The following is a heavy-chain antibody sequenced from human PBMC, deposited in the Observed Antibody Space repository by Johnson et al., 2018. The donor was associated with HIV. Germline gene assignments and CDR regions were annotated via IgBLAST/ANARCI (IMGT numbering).Heavy chain of an antibody. CDR3: AKVAVATAAGGVGINI. CDR1: GFTFSSYA. J-gene: IGHJ3*02. D-gene: IGHD6-13*01. Sequence: VQLVESGGGLVQPGGSLRLSCAASGFTFSSYAMSWVRQAPGKGLEWVSAISGSGGSTYYADSVKGRFTISTDTSKNTLFLQMNSLRADDTAVYYFAKVAVATAAGGVGINIWGPGTMVTVSS. V-gene: IGHV3-23*04. CDR2: ISGSGGST.